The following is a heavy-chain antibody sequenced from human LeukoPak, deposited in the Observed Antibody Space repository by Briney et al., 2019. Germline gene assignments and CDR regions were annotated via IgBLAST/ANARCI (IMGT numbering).Heavy chain of an antibody. CDR3: ARISGWYFVSLWYFDY. Sequence: SETLSLTCAVYGGSFSGYYWSWIRQPPGKGLEWIGEINHSGSTNYNPSLKSRVTISVDTSKNQFSLKLSSVTAADTAVYYCARISGWYFVSLWYFDYWGQGTLVTVSS. J-gene: IGHJ4*02. CDR2: INHSGST. V-gene: IGHV4-34*01. CDR1: GGSFSGYY. D-gene: IGHD6-19*01.